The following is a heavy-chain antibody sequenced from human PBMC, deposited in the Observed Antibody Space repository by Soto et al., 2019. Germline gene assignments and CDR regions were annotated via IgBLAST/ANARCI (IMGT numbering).Heavy chain of an antibody. D-gene: IGHD3-3*01. J-gene: IGHJ4*02. CDR3: ARVLARFLEWFPPDY. CDR1: GGTLNNYT. Sequence: APVKVSRKASGGTLNNYTISWLRQAPGQGLEWMGIINPSGGSTSYAQKFQGRVTMTRDTSTSTVYMELSSLRSEDTAVYYCARVLARFLEWFPPDYWGQGTLVTVSS. V-gene: IGHV1-46*02. CDR2: INPSGGST.